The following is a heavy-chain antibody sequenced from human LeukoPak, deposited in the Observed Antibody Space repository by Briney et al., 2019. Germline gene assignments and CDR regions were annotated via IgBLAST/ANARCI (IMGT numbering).Heavy chain of an antibody. J-gene: IGHJ5*02. V-gene: IGHV4-61*02. D-gene: IGHD3-22*01. CDR1: GGSITSVSYS. CDR2: IYSSGST. Sequence: PSETLSLTCTVSGGSITSVSYSWSWIRQPAGKGLEWIGRIYSSGSTNSNPSLKSRVTISVDTSKKQFSLKLNSATAADTAVYYCAREKIGYYDSSGRGWFDPWGQGTLVTVSS. CDR3: AREKIGYYDSSGRGWFDP.